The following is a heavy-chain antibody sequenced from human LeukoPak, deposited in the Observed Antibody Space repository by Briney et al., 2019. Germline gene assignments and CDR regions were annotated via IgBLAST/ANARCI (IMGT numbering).Heavy chain of an antibody. Sequence: GASVKVSCKASGYTFTGYYMHWVRQAPGQGLEWMGGINPNSGGTNYAQKFQGRVTMTRDTSISTAYMELSRLRSDDTAVYYGARETQQQLVARVGWFDPWGQGTLVTVSS. CDR1: GYTFTGYY. CDR2: INPNSGGT. D-gene: IGHD6-13*01. V-gene: IGHV1-2*02. CDR3: ARETQQQLVARVGWFDP. J-gene: IGHJ5*02.